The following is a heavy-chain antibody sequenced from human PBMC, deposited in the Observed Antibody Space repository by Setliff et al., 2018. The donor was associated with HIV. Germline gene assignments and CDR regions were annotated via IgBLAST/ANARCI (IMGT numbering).Heavy chain of an antibody. Sequence: PSETLSLTCTVSGGSISNSVYFWTWIRQHPGKGLEWIGYIYYSGSTYQNPSLKSRVTISVDTSKNQFSLKLNSVTAADTAVYYCARSSSSSPFFFDYWGQGSLGTVS. CDR3: ARSSSSSPFFFDY. D-gene: IGHD6-6*01. V-gene: IGHV4-31*03. CDR1: GGSISNSVYF. CDR2: IYYSGST. J-gene: IGHJ4*02.